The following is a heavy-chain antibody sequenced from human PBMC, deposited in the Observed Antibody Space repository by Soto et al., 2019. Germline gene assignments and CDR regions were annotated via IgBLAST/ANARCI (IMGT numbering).Heavy chain of an antibody. V-gene: IGHV4-30-4*01. J-gene: IGHJ4*02. D-gene: IGHD1-1*01. CDR2: IYYSGTT. CDR3: ARGVPDITTTDILYYFDS. Sequence: SETLSLTCTVSGGPISGADLYWSWIRQSPGKGLEWIGYIYYSGTTFYNPSLKSRLTISVDTSKSQFSLKLTSVTAADTAVFYCARGVPDITTTDILYYFDSWGQGIQVTVSS. CDR1: GGPISGADLY.